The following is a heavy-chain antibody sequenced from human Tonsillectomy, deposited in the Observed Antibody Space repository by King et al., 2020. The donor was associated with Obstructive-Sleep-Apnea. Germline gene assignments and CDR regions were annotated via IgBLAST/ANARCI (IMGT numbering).Heavy chain of an antibody. CDR2: INPNSGGT. J-gene: IGHJ4*02. D-gene: IGHD3-9*01. CDR1: GYTFTGYY. V-gene: IGHV1-2*04. CDR3: ARGATKGLRYFDWLPGGYYFDY. Sequence: QLVQSGAEVKKPGASVKVSCKASGYTFTGYYMHWVRQAPGQGLEWMGWINPNSGGTNYAQKFQGWVTMTRDTSISTAYMELSRLRSDDTAVYYCARGATKGLRYFDWLPGGYYFDYWGQGTLVTVSS.